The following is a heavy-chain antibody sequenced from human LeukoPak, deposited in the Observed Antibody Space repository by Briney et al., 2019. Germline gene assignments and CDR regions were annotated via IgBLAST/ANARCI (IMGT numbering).Heavy chain of an antibody. V-gene: IGHV4-34*01. CDR1: GESFSGNY. J-gene: IGHJ4*02. CDR3: VRQGNRHWGFLDY. CDR2: ISHSGSA. Sequence: SETLSLTCAVYGESFSGNYWSWIRQPPGKGLEWIGEISHSGSASYNPSLNSRVIISADTSKNQFSLRLRSVTAADTAVYYCVRQGNRHWGFLDYWGQGTLVTVSS. D-gene: IGHD7-27*01.